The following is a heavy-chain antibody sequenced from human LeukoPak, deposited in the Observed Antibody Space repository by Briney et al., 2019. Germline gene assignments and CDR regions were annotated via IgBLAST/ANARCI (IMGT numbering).Heavy chain of an antibody. CDR1: GGSISSYY. J-gene: IGHJ4*02. Sequence: SETLSLTCTVSGGSISSYYWSWIRQPPGKGLEWIGYINYGGSTNYNPSLKSRVPISVDTSKNQFSLKLSSVTAADTAVYYCARQGSVLMVYAIDYWGQGTLVTVSS. V-gene: IGHV4-59*08. D-gene: IGHD2-8*01. CDR2: INYGGST. CDR3: ARQGSVLMVYAIDY.